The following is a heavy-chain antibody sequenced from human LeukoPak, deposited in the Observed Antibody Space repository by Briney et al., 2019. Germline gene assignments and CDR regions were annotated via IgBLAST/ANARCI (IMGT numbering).Heavy chain of an antibody. V-gene: IGHV5-51*01. J-gene: IGHJ4*02. CDR3: AIPPGYCGNDCSFDH. CDR1: GSSFNNYW. CDR2: IYPGDYET. Sequence: GASLQISCEGSGSSFNNYWIGWVRQMPGKGLEWMGIIYPGDYETRYSPSFQGLVTISVDKSISTAYLQWSSLKASDTAMYYCAIPPGYCGNDCSFDHWGQGTLVTVSS. D-gene: IGHD2-21*02.